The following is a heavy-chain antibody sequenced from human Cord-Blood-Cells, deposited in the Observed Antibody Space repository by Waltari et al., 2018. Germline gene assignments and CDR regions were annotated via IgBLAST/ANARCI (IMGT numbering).Heavy chain of an antibody. CDR1: GFTFGSYW. J-gene: IGHJ4*02. V-gene: IGHV3-7*04. CDR3: AGGGGADY. D-gene: IGHD3-16*01. Sequence: EVQLVESGGGLVQPGGSLRLSCAASGFTFGSYWMSGVRQAPGKGLGWVAKINQDGSDKYYGGSVKGRFTIARDNAKNSLYRQRNSLRAEDTAVYYCAGGGGADYWGQGTLVTVSS. CDR2: INQDGSDK.